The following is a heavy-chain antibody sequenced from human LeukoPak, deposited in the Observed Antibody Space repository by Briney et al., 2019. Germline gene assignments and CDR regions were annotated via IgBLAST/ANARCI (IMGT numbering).Heavy chain of an antibody. CDR1: GFTFDDYA. V-gene: IGHV3-9*01. Sequence: GGSLRLSCAASGFTFDDYAMHWVRQAPGKGLEWVSGISWNSGSIGYADSVKGRFTISRDNAKNSLYLQMNSLRAEDTALYCCAKDTVAGNYGMDVWGQGTTVTVSS. D-gene: IGHD6-19*01. CDR3: AKDTVAGNYGMDV. J-gene: IGHJ6*02. CDR2: ISWNSGSI.